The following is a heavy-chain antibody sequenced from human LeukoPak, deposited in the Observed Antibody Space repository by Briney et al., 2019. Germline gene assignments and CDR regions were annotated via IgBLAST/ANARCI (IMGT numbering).Heavy chain of an antibody. CDR2: IIPILGIA. V-gene: IGHV1-69*04. D-gene: IGHD2-15*01. Sequence: ASVKVSCKASGGTFSSYAISWVRQAPGQGLEWMGRIIPILGIANYAQKFQGRVTITAGKSTSTAYMELSSLRSEDTAVYYCARGGDCSGGSCYQTIDYWGQGTLVTVSS. CDR3: ARGGDCSGGSCYQTIDY. J-gene: IGHJ4*02. CDR1: GGTFSSYA.